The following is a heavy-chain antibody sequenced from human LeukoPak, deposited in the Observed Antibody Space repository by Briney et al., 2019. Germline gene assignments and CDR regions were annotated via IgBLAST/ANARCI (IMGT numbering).Heavy chain of an antibody. CDR2: ITGTHYTT. V-gene: IGHV3-23*01. D-gene: IGHD6-13*01. Sequence: GGSLRLSCAASGFTFSSFATTWVRQAPGKGLEWVSSITGTHYTTYNTDSVKGRFTISRDNSKNTLYLQMNSLRADDTAVYYCAKVIAAAGTWGIDHWGQGTLVTVSS. CDR3: AKVIAAAGTWGIDH. CDR1: GFTFSSFA. J-gene: IGHJ4*02.